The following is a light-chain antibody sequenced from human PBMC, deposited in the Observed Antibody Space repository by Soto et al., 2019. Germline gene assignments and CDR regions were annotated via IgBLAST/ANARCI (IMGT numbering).Light chain of an antibody. V-gene: IGLV2-14*01. CDR1: SSDVGIYNY. CDR2: EVT. CDR3: SSYTTSSTRV. J-gene: IGLJ1*01. Sequence: QSVLTHPASVSGSPGQSIAISCTGSSSDVGIYNYVSWYQQHPGKVPKLIIYEVTNRPSGVSNRFSRSKSGNTASLTISGLQAEDEADYYCSSYTTSSTRVFGTGTKVTVL.